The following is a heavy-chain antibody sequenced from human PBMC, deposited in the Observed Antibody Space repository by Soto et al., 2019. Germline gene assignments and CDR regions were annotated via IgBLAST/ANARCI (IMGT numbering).Heavy chain of an antibody. CDR2: ISGSGGGT. V-gene: IGHV3-23*01. CDR1: GGSISSSN. CDR3: AKDSASTYYYDSSGYFHDAFDI. D-gene: IGHD3-22*01. Sequence: LTCAVSGGSISSSNWWSWVRQAPGKGLEWVSAISGSGGGTYYADSVKGRFTISRDNSKNTLYLQMNSLRAEDTAVYYCAKDSASTYYYDSSGYFHDAFDIWGQGTMVTVSS. J-gene: IGHJ3*02.